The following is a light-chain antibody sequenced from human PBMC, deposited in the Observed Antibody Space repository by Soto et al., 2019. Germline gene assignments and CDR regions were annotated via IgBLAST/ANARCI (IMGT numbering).Light chain of an antibody. CDR1: QSVNNY. V-gene: IGKV3-11*01. CDR3: PERSNLPIT. J-gene: IGKJ5*01. CDR2: DAS. Sequence: VVTKSPATLSLNTGERATLSCRASQSVNNYLAWYQQTPGQAPRLLIYDASTRATGIPVRFSGSGSGTDFTLTICCLEPEDGVVYYCPERSNLPITSGQGTRLEI.